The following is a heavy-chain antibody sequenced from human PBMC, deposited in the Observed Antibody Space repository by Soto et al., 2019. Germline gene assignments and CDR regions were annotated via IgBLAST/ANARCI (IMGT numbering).Heavy chain of an antibody. CDR3: AHRRIGNYAFSGGYYPVFDY. J-gene: IGHJ4*02. V-gene: IGHV2-5*02. CDR2: IYWDDDK. Sequence: SGPTLVNPTQTLTLTCNVSGFSLSTSGVGVDWIRQPPGKTLEWLALIYWDDDKRYSPSLRYRLTITKDTSNTQVVRTMTDTDPDDTATYYSAHRRIGNYAFSGGYYPVFDYWDQETTVTVSS. D-gene: IGHD3-3*01. CDR1: GFSLSTSGVG.